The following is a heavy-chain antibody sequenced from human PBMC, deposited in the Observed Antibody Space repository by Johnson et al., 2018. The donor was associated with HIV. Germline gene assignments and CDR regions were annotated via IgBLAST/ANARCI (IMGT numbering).Heavy chain of an antibody. D-gene: IGHD3-22*01. Sequence: VQLVESGGGVVQPGRSLRLSCAASGFTFSNYPMHWVRQAPGKGLEWVAVISFDGTNKYYADSVKGRFTISRDSSKNTLYLQMNSLRAEDTAVYYCARDATYYYDSSGYHDAFDIWGQVTMVTVSS. V-gene: IGHV3-30*04. J-gene: IGHJ3*02. CDR3: ARDATYYYDSSGYHDAFDI. CDR2: ISFDGTNK. CDR1: GFTFSNYP.